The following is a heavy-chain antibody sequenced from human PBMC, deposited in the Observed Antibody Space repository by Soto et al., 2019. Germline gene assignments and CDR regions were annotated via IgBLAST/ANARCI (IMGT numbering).Heavy chain of an antibody. CDR3: ARDKRWLQFRYSFSWSY. V-gene: IGHV4-30-4*01. Sequence: PSETLSLTCTVSGGSISSGDYYWSWIRQPPGKGLEWIGYIYYSGSTYYNPSLKSRVTISVDTSKNQFSLKLSSVTAADTAVYYCARDKRWLQFRYSFSWSYWGQGTLVTVSS. CDR1: GGSISSGDYY. J-gene: IGHJ4*02. D-gene: IGHD5-12*01. CDR2: IYYSGST.